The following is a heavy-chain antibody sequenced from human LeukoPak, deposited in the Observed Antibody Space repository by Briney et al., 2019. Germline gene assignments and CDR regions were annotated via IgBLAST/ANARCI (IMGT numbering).Heavy chain of an antibody. J-gene: IGHJ3*02. CDR1: GGSISIYY. CDR3: AGRLWRRDGYNLSAFDI. V-gene: IGHV4-59*01. D-gene: IGHD5-24*01. CDR2: IYYSGST. Sequence: SETLSLTCTVSGGSISIYYWNWMRQPPGKGLEWIGYIYYSGSTNYNPSLKSRVTISVDTSKNQFSLKLSSVTAADTAVYYCAGRLWRRDGYNLSAFDIWGQGTMVTVSS.